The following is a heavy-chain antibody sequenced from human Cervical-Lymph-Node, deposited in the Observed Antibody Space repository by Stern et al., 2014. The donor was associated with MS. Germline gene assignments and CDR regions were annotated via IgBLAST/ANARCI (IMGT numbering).Heavy chain of an antibody. CDR3: ARLLGGVRPDEWLVTWFDP. Sequence: EEQLEESGAEVKKPGESLKISCKGSGYSFTSYWIGWVRQMPGKGLEWMGIIYPGASDTRYSPSFQGQVTISADKSISTASLQWSSLKASDTAMYYCARLLGGVRPDEWLVTWFDPWGQGTLVTVSS. J-gene: IGHJ5*02. CDR1: GYSFTSYW. V-gene: IGHV5-51*01. D-gene: IGHD6-19*01. CDR2: IYPGASDT.